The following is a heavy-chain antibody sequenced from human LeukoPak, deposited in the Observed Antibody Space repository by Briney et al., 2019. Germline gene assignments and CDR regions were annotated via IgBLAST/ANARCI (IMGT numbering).Heavy chain of an antibody. CDR1: GGSFSGYY. CDR2: INHSGST. V-gene: IGHV4-34*01. Sequence: SETLSLTRAVYGGSFSGYYWSWIRQPPGKGLEWIGEINHSGSTNYNPSLKSRVTISLDTSKNRFSLSLSSVTAADTAVYYCARGLIRGACDIWGHGTMVTVSS. J-gene: IGHJ3*02. CDR3: ARGLIRGACDI.